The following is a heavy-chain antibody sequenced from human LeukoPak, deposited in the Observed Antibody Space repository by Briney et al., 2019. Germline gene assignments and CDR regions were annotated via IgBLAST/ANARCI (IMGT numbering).Heavy chain of an antibody. V-gene: IGHV1-2*02. J-gene: IGHJ3*02. CDR2: INPNSGGT. Sequence: GASVKVSCKASGYTFTGYYMHWVRQAPGQGLEWMGWINPNSGGTNYAQKFQGRVTMTRDTSTSTAYMGLRSLRSDDTAVYYCARDKRYALDIWGQGTMVTVSS. CDR3: ARDKRYALDI. D-gene: IGHD6-25*01. CDR1: GYTFTGYY.